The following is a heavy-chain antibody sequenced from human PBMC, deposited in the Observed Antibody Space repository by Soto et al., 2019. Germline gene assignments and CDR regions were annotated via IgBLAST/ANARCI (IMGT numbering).Heavy chain of an antibody. Sequence: ASVKVSCKDSGFTFTSYALHWVRQAHGQRLEWMGWINAGNGNTKYSQKFQGRVTITRDTSASTAYMELSSLRSEDTAVYYCARDQSRYCSSTSCYAFVYWGQGTLVTVSS. CDR2: INAGNGNT. J-gene: IGHJ4*02. V-gene: IGHV1-3*01. D-gene: IGHD2-2*01. CDR1: GFTFTSYA. CDR3: ARDQSRYCSSTSCYAFVY.